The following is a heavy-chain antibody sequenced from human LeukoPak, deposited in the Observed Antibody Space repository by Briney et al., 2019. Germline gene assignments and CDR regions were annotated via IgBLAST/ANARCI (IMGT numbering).Heavy chain of an antibody. D-gene: IGHD4-17*01. V-gene: IGHV1-18*01. J-gene: IGHJ4*02. CDR2: ISTYTGDS. CDR3: ARTMTTMTTHGELDF. CDR1: GGTFSSYA. Sequence: GSSVKVSCKASGGTFSSYAISWVRQAPGQGLEWMGRISTYTGDSNYAQKFHDRITMTTDTSTSTAYMELRNLSSDDTAVYYCARTMTTMTTHGELDFWGQGTLVTVSS.